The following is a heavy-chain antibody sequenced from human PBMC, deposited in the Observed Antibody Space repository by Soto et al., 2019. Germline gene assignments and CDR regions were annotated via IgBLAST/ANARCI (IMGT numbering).Heavy chain of an antibody. Sequence: ASETLSITCSVSGGSISSGYYYWSWIRQPPGKGLEWIGNIYYSGNTYYNPSLESRVSVSVDTSKNQFSLKVSGVSAADTAVYYCATSQKGYNWNYFDHWGQGALVTVSS. J-gene: IGHJ4*02. D-gene: IGHD1-20*01. CDR3: ATSQKGYNWNYFDH. V-gene: IGHV4-30-4*01. CDR2: IYYSGNT. CDR1: GGSISSGYYY.